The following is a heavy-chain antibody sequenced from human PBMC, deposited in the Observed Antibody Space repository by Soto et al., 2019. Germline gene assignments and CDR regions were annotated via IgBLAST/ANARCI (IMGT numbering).Heavy chain of an antibody. V-gene: IGHV1-8*01. Sequence: ASVKVSCKASGYTFTSYDINWVRQATGQGLEWMGWMNPNSGNTGYAQKFQGRVTMTRNTSISTAYMELSSLRSEDTAVYYCARGRKQRAPHPPVVYMDGWGKGTTVTVSS. CDR2: MNPNSGNT. CDR1: GYTFTSYD. D-gene: IGHD6-25*01. J-gene: IGHJ6*03. CDR3: ARGRKQRAPHPPVVYMDG.